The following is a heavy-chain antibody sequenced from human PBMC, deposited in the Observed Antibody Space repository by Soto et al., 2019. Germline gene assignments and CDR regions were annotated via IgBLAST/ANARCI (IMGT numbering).Heavy chain of an antibody. D-gene: IGHD6-19*01. CDR1: GYTFTSYG. V-gene: IGHV1-18*01. CDR2: VSAYNGNT. CDR3: ARDLDEAGFLSYFDY. Sequence: QVQLVQSGAEVKKPGASVKVSCKASGYTFTSYGISWVRQAPGQGLEWMGWVSAYNGNTNYAQKLQGRVTMTTDTSTSTAYMELRSLRSDDTAVYYCARDLDEAGFLSYFDYWGQGTLVTVSS. J-gene: IGHJ4*02.